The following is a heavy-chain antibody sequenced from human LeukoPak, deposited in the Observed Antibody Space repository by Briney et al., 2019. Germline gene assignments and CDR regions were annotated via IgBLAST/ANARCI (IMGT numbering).Heavy chain of an antibody. CDR1: GFTFSSYW. CDR2: IKQDGSKK. CDR3: ARDCGILRIDCGDSLDI. V-gene: IGHV3-7*03. D-gene: IGHD2-21*01. J-gene: IGHJ3*02. Sequence: GGSLRLSCAASGFTFSSYWMHWVRQAPGKGLEWVANIKQDGSKKYYVDSVKGRFSISRDNARNSLHLQMNSLRAEDTAVYYCARDCGILRIDCGDSLDIWGQGTMVTVSS.